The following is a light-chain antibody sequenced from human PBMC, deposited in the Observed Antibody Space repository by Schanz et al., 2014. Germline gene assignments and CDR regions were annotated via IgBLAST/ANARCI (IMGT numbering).Light chain of an antibody. J-gene: IGKJ1*01. CDR2: DAS. CDR1: QSIRGN. Sequence: EIVMTQSPATLSVSPGERATLSCRASQSIRGNLAWYQQKPGQPPRLLIYDASTRATGVPARFSGSGSGTEFSLTISSLQSEDFAVYYCQQYNNWPWTFGQGTKVDSK. V-gene: IGKV3-15*01. CDR3: QQYNNWPWT.